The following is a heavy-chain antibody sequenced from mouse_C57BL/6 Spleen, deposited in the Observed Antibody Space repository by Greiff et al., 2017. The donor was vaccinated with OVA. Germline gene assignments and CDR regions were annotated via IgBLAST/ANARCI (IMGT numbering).Heavy chain of an antibody. Sequence: EVKLVESGPSLVRPSQTLSLSCTVTGFSINSDCYWFWLRTFQGNIQVYIGYIFDSGITYYHPSLESRTYITLDTSKNQFSLRLNSVTTEDTSTYYCARHYGGYFDVWGTGTTVTVSS. CDR1: GFSINSDCY. D-gene: IGHD1-2*01. CDR3: ARHYGGYFDV. V-gene: IGHV3-3*01. CDR2: IFDSGIT. J-gene: IGHJ1*03.